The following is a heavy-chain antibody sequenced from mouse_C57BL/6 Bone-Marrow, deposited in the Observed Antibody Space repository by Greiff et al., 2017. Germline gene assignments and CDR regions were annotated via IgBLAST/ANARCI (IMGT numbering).Heavy chain of an antibody. J-gene: IGHJ4*01. CDR3: VSTGSYAMDY. CDR2: IRSKSNNYAT. Sequence: EVQLVESGGGLVQPKGSLKLSCAASGFSFNTYAMNWVRQAPGKGLEWVARIRSKSNNYATYYADSVKDRFTISRDDSESMLYLQMNNLKTEDTAMYYCVSTGSYAMDYWGQGTSVTVSS. V-gene: IGHV10-1*01. D-gene: IGHD4-1*02. CDR1: GFSFNTYA.